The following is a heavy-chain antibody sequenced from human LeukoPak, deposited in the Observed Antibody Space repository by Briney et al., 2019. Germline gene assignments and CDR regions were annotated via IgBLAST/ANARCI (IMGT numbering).Heavy chain of an antibody. CDR3: ASTRYYYYYYGMDV. CDR1: GFTFSTYA. V-gene: IGHV3-66*02. J-gene: IGHJ6*02. Sequence: GGSLRLSCAASGFTFSTYAMSWVRQAPGKGLEWVSVIYSGGSTYYADSVKGRFTISRDNSKNTLYLQMNSLRAEDTAVYYCASTRYYYYYYGMDVWGQGTTVTVSS. CDR2: IYSGGST.